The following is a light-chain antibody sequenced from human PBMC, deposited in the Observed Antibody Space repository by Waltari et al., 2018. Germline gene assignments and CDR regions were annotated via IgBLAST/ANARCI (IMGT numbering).Light chain of an antibody. CDR2: YAN. CDR3: QQGNSYPRT. Sequence: IQMSQSPSSLSASVGDRVTLTCRASQDISSYLNWYQQKPGKAPKLLIYYANSLASGVPSRFSGSGSGTEFTLTISSLQPEDFATYYCQQGNSYPRTFGQGTKVEIK. V-gene: IGKV1-13*02. CDR1: QDISSY. J-gene: IGKJ1*01.